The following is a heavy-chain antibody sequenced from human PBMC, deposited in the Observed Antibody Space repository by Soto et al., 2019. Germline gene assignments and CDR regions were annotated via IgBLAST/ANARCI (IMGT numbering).Heavy chain of an antibody. J-gene: IGHJ4*02. V-gene: IGHV4-39*01. D-gene: IGHD7-27*01. CDR3: ARHPAPTGDPPRKEYYFDY. Sequence: LETLSLTCTVSGGSISSSSYYWGWIRQPPGKGLEWIGRIYYSGSTYSNPSLKSRVTISVDTSKNQFSLKLSSVTAADTAVYYCARHPAPTGDPPRKEYYFDYWGQGTLVTVSS. CDR1: GGSISSSSYY. CDR2: IYYSGST.